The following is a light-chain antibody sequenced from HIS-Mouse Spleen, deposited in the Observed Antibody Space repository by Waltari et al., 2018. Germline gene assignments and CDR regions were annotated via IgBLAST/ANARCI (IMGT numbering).Light chain of an antibody. Sequence: QSALTQPASVSGSPGQSITISCTGTSSDVGGYNCVSWYQQHPGKAPKLMIYDVSNRPSGVSNRFSGSKSGNTASLTISGLQAEDEADYYCSSYTSSSTEVFGGGTKLTVL. CDR1: SSDVGGYNC. V-gene: IGLV2-14*03. CDR2: DVS. J-gene: IGLJ2*01. CDR3: SSYTSSSTEV.